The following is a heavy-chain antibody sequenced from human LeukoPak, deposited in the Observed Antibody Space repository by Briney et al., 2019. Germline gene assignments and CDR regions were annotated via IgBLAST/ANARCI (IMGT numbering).Heavy chain of an antibody. CDR2: IYHSGST. CDR3: ARGRITMVRGVISLGPFDY. Sequence: SETLSLTCTVSGGSISSGGYYWSWIRQPPGKGLEWIGYIYHSGSTYYNPSLKSRVTISVDTSKNQFSLKLSSVTAADTAVYYCARGRITMVRGVISLGPFDYWGQGTLVTVSS. J-gene: IGHJ4*02. CDR1: GGSISSGGYY. V-gene: IGHV4-30-2*01. D-gene: IGHD3-10*01.